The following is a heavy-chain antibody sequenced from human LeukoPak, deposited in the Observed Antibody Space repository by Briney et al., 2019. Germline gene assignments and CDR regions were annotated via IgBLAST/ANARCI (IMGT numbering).Heavy chain of an antibody. CDR2: IYSGGST. J-gene: IGHJ4*02. CDR3: ARARRNYFDY. CDR1: GFTVSSKY. V-gene: IGHV3-66*01. Sequence: GGSLRLFCAASGFTVSSKYMSWARQAPGKGLEWVSVIYSGGSTYYADSVKGRFTNSRDNSKNTLYLQMNSLRAEDTAVYYCARARRNYFDYWGQGTLVTVSS.